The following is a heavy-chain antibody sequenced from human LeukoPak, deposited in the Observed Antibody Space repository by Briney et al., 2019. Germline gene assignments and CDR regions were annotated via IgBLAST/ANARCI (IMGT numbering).Heavy chain of an antibody. CDR1: GGSISSSNW. J-gene: IGHJ4*02. CDR3: ARGRSGSYYFDY. CDR2: IYYSGST. D-gene: IGHD1-26*01. Sequence: SETLSLTCAVSGGSISSSNWWSWVRQHPGKGLEWIGYIYYSGSTYYNPSLKSRVTISVDTSKNQFSLKLSSVTAADTAVYYCARGRSGSYYFDYWGQGTLVTVSS. V-gene: IGHV4-31*11.